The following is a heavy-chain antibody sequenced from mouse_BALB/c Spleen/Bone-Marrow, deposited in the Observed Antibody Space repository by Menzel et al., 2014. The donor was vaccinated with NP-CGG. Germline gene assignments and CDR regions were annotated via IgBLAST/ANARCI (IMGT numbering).Heavy chain of an antibody. CDR1: RFTFSTYA. CDR2: INTGGTYI. V-gene: IGHV5-9-3*01. J-gene: IGHJ1*01. Sequence: VQLQQPGGGLVKPRGSLKLSCAASRFTFSTYAMSWVRQTPEKRLEWVATINTGGTYIYYADSVKGRFTISRDNAKNTLYLQMSSLRSEDTAMFYCARPRMITTYFDVWGAGTTVTVSS. CDR3: ARPRMITTYFDV. D-gene: IGHD2-4*01.